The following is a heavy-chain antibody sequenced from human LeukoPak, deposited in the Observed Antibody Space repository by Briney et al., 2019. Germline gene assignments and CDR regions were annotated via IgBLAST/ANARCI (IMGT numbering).Heavy chain of an antibody. CDR1: GYTFTGYY. J-gene: IGHJ3*02. CDR2: INPNSGGT. V-gene: IGHV1-2*02. D-gene: IGHD1-26*01. CDR3: ASTSGSYLLGDDAFDI. Sequence: ASVKVSCKASGYTFTGYYMRWVRQAPGQGLEWMGWINPNSGGTNYAQKFQGRVTMTRDTSISTAYMELSRLRSDDTAVYYCASTSGSYLLGDDAFDIWGQGTMVTVSS.